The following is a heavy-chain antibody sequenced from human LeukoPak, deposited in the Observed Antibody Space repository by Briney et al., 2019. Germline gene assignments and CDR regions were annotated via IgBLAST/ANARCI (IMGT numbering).Heavy chain of an antibody. V-gene: IGHV1-2*02. CDR2: INPNSGGT. CDR1: GYTFTGYY. D-gene: IGHD3-22*01. J-gene: IGHJ4*02. Sequence: ASVKVSCKASGYTFTGYYMHWVRQAPGQGLEWMGWINPNSGGTNYAQKFQGRVTKTRDTSISTAYMELSRLRSDDTAVYYCAVHYYDSSGYVYWGQGTLVTVSS. CDR3: AVHYYDSSGYVY.